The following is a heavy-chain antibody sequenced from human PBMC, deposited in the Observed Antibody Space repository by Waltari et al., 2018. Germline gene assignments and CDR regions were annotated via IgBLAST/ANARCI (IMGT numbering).Heavy chain of an antibody. CDR3: ARAATLQSRMGLDP. D-gene: IGHD2-15*01. CDR2: IYHRGST. J-gene: IGHJ5*02. Sequence: QVQLQESGPGLVKPSETLSLTCTVSGYSISSGYYWGWIRQPPGKGLEWIGNIYHRGSTYYNPSLRSRLTISVDTSKNQYSLKLSSVTAADTAVYYCARAATLQSRMGLDPWGQGTLVTVSS. V-gene: IGHV4-38-2*02. CDR1: GYSISSGYY.